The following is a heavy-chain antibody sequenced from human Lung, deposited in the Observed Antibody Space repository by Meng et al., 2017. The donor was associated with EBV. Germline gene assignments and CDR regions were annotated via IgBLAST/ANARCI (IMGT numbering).Heavy chain of an antibody. CDR3: ARDGNHNSGYYDF. V-gene: IGHV1-69*06. J-gene: IGHJ4*02. CDR2: ITPLYGTT. Sequence: QGQRVRARPGGKKPGSSVKVSCKASGGTFSNYVISWVRQAPGQGLEWMGEITPLYGTTNFAQKFQGRVTIIADKSKRTVYMELSSLRSEDTAVYFCARDGNHNSGYYDFWGQGTLVTVSS. CDR1: GGTFSNYV. D-gene: IGHD3-22*01.